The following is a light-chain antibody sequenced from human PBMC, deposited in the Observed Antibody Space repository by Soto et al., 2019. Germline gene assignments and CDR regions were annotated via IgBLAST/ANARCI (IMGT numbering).Light chain of an antibody. J-gene: IGKJ4*01. CDR1: QSAGNF. CDR3: QQRFNWPPLT. V-gene: IGKV3-11*01. CDR2: DAS. Sequence: EIVITQSPATLSVSPGETSSLSCRASQSAGNFLAWYQQKPGQAPRLLIYDASKRATGIPARFSGSGSGTDFNFTIRSLEPEDFAVYYCQQRFNWPPLTFGGGTTGDIK.